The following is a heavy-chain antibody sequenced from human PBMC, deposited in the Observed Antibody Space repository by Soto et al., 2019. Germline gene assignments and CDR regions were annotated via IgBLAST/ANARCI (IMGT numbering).Heavy chain of an antibody. D-gene: IGHD6-13*01. CDR1: GGSISSSNW. J-gene: IGHJ4*02. V-gene: IGHV4-4*02. CDR2: IYHSGST. CDR3: ARALAAAGTSDY. Sequence: QVQLQESGPGLVKPSGTLSLTCAVSGGSISSSNWWSWVRQPPGKGLEWIGEIYHSGSTNYNPSLTSRXXIXVXXSKNQFSLKLSSVTAADTAVYYCARALAAAGTSDYWGQGTLVTVSS.